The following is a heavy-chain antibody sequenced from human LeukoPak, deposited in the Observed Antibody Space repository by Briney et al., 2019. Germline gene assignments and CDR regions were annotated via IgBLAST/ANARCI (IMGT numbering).Heavy chain of an antibody. CDR2: IYPADSDI. CDR1: GYSINNYW. J-gene: IGHJ4*02. D-gene: IGHD6-19*01. CDR3: TRPPDSSGWYVMY. V-gene: IGHV5-51*01. Sequence: GESLKISCKGSGYSINNYWIGWVRQMPGKGLGWMGIIYPADSDIRYSPSFQGQVTISADKSISTAYLQWSSLKASDTAMYYCTRPPDSSGWYVMYWGQGTLVTVSS.